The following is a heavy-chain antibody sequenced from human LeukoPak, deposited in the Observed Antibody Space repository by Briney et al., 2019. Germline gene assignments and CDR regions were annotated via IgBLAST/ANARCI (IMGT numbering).Heavy chain of an antibody. Sequence: GESRKISCKGSGYSFTSYWIVWVRQMPGKGLEWMGIIYPGDSDTRYSPSFQGQVTISADKSISTAYLQWSSLKASDTAMYYCARRYCTNGVCYHFDYWGQGTLVTVSS. CDR1: GYSFTSYW. CDR2: IYPGDSDT. J-gene: IGHJ4*02. D-gene: IGHD2-8*01. V-gene: IGHV5-51*01. CDR3: ARRYCTNGVCYHFDY.